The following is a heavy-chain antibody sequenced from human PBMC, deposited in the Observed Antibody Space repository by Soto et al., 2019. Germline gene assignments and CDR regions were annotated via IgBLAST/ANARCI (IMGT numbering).Heavy chain of an antibody. CDR1: GGSINNSSYS. Sequence: SETLSLTCTVSGGSINNSSYSWGWIRQPPGKGLDWIGTFYYSGSTYYNPSLKSRVTISVDTSKNQFSLKLSSVTAADTAVYYCARLHGYCISTSCYGYYAMDVWGQGTTVTVSS. V-gene: IGHV4-39*01. D-gene: IGHD2-2*01. CDR3: ARLHGYCISTSCYGYYAMDV. CDR2: FYYSGST. J-gene: IGHJ6*02.